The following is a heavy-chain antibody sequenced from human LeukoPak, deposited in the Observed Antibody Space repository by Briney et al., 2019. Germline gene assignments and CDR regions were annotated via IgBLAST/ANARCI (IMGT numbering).Heavy chain of an antibody. J-gene: IGHJ6*03. CDR3: ARIRMMTFGGVHYYYHFMDV. Sequence: SGPALVKPTQTLTLPCPFSWFSLRTSGMCVSWIRQPPGKALEWLARIDWDDDKYYSTSLKTRLTISKDTSKNQVVLTMTNMDPVDTATYYCARIRMMTFGGVHYYYHFMDVWGKGTTVTVSS. CDR1: WFSLRTSGMC. D-gene: IGHD3-16*01. V-gene: IGHV2-70*11. CDR2: IDWDDDK.